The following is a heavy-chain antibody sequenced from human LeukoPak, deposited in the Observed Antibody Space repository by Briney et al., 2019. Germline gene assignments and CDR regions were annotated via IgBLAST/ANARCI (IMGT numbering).Heavy chain of an antibody. V-gene: IGHV3-7*04. D-gene: IGHD6-19*01. CDR3: ARGYQDSSGWPIGFEY. CDR1: GFTFSSYW. J-gene: IGHJ4*02. Sequence: PGGSLRLSCAASGFTFSSYWMSWVRQAPGKGLEWVANIKQDGSEKYYVDSVKGRFTISRDNAKNSLYLQMNSLRAEDTAVYYCARGYQDSSGWPIGFEYWGQGTLVTVSS. CDR2: IKQDGSEK.